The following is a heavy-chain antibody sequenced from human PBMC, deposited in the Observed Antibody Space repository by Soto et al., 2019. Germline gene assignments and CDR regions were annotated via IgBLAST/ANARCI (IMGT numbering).Heavy chain of an antibody. Sequence: QVQLVESGGGVVQPGRSLRLSCAASGFTFSSYAMHWVRQAPGKGLEWVAVISYDGTNKYYADSVKGRFTISRDNSENTLYLQMNGLRVEDTDVYYCASSVDHITLCGVVNGYGMDVWCRGTTVTVSS. CDR3: ASSVDHITLCGVVNGYGMDV. D-gene: IGHD3-3*01. J-gene: IGHJ6*02. CDR1: GFTFSSYA. CDR2: ISYDGTNK. V-gene: IGHV3-30-3*01.